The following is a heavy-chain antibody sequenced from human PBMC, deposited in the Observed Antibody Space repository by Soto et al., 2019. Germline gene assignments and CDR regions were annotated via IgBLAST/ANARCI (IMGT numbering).Heavy chain of an antibody. D-gene: IGHD3-16*01. CDR1: GCSFANYW. V-gene: IGHV5-51*01. Sequence: GESLKISCKASGCSFANYWIGWERQMPGKGMEWNTLISPGVSDTRYNPSFQGQVTISADTSITTAYLQWSSLKASDTAIYYCARRNTWGRDFDFWGQGTLVTVSS. CDR3: ARRNTWGRDFDF. CDR2: ISPGVSDT. J-gene: IGHJ4*02.